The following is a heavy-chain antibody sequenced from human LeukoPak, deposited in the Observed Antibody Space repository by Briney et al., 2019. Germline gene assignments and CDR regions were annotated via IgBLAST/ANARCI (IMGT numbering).Heavy chain of an antibody. J-gene: IGHJ6*03. CDR2: IWYDGSNE. CDR3: ARFAAGGSYYYYMDV. Sequence: GGSLRLSCAASGFTFSGYGMHWVRQAPGKGLEWVAVIWYDGSNENYADSVKGRFTISRDNSKNTLYLQMNSLRAEDTAVYYCARFAAGGSYYYYMDVWGKGTTVTVSS. V-gene: IGHV3-33*01. CDR1: GFTFSGYG. D-gene: IGHD6-25*01.